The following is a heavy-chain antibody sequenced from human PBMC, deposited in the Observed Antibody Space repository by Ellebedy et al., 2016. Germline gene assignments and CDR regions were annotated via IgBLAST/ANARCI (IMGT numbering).Heavy chain of an antibody. Sequence: GGSLRLSCAASGFTFSSYAMHWVRQAPGKGLEYVSAISSNGGSTYYANSVKGRFTISRDNSKNTLYLQMGSLRAEDMAVYYCARGGVAVAGTGEAAFDIWGQGTMVTVSS. D-gene: IGHD6-19*01. J-gene: IGHJ3*02. CDR3: ARGGVAVAGTGEAAFDI. V-gene: IGHV3-64*01. CDR1: GFTFSSYA. CDR2: ISSNGGST.